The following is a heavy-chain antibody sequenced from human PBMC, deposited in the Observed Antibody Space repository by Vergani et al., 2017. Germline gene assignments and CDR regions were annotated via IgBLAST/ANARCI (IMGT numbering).Heavy chain of an antibody. D-gene: IGHD3-9*01. J-gene: IGHJ6*02. CDR3: ARVMYRDEASTGYRLEGLDI. CDR2: IYSTGST. Sequence: QVQLEESGPGLVKPSETLSLTCTVSGGSFNTYYWSWIRQSPGKGLEWIRYIYSTGSTNYNPSLNSRVTMSVDTSKKQFSLKLRSVTAADTAVYFCARVMYRDEASTGYRLEGLDIWGQGTTVTISS. CDR1: GGSFNTYY. V-gene: IGHV4-59*13.